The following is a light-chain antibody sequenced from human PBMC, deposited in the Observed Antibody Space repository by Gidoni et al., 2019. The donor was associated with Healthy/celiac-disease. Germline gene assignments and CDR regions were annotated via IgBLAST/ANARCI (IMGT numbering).Light chain of an antibody. V-gene: IGKV3-11*01. J-gene: IGKJ2*01. CDR3: QQRSNWPRT. CDR2: DAS. CDR1: QSISSY. Sequence: IVLTQSPATLSLSPGERATLSCRASQSISSYLAWYQQKPGQAPRLLIYDASNRATGIPARFSGSGSGTDFTITISSLEPEDLAVYYCQQRSNWPRTFGQGTKLEIK.